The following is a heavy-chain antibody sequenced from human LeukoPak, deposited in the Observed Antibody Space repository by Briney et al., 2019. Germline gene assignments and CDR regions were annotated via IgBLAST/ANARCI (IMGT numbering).Heavy chain of an antibody. D-gene: IGHD3-10*01. CDR2: IYYSGST. CDR3: ARVSGVYYFDY. CDR1: GGSISSYY. J-gene: IGHJ4*02. Sequence: SETLSLTCTVSGGSISSYYWSWIRQPPGKGLEWIGYIYYSGSTNYNPSLKSRVTISVDTSKNQFSLKLSSVTAADTAVYYCARVSGVYYFDYWGQGTLVTVSS. V-gene: IGHV4-59*08.